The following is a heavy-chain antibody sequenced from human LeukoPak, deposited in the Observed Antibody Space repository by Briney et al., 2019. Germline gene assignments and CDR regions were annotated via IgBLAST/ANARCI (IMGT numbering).Heavy chain of an antibody. J-gene: IGHJ4*02. Sequence: GGSLRLSCAAPGFTFSSYAMSWVRQAPGKGLEWVSAISGSGGSTYYADSVKGRFTISRDNSKNTLYLQMNSLRAEDTAVYYCAKDPGSSSGWIPFDYWGQGTLATVSS. V-gene: IGHV3-23*01. CDR2: ISGSGGST. D-gene: IGHD6-19*01. CDR1: GFTFSSYA. CDR3: AKDPGSSSGWIPFDY.